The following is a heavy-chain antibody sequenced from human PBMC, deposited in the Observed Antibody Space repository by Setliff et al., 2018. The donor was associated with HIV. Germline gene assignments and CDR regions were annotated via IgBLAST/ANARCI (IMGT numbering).Heavy chain of an antibody. CDR1: GESLSPYY. Sequence: SETLSLTCAVYGESLSPYYWSWIRQPPGKGLEWIGEINHSGSNNYNPSLKSRVTLSVDTSKNQFSLKLTSVTAADAAVYYCARGLGMVESTTPFDFWGQGTLVTVS. CDR3: ARGLGMVESTTPFDF. CDR2: INHSGSN. D-gene: IGHD1-26*01. J-gene: IGHJ4*02. V-gene: IGHV4-34*01.